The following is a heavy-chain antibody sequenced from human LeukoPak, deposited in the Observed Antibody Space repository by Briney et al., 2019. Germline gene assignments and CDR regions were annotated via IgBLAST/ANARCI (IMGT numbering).Heavy chain of an antibody. CDR3: AREAVLRYFDWSSLHYFDY. D-gene: IGHD3-9*01. V-gene: IGHV1-2*02. Sequence: ASVKVSCKASGYTFTGYYMHWVRQAPGQGLEWMGWINPNSGGTNYAQKFQGRVTMTRDTSISTAYMELSRLRSDDTAVYYCAREAVLRYFDWSSLHYFDYWGQGTLVTVSS. CDR1: GYTFTGYY. CDR2: INPNSGGT. J-gene: IGHJ4*02.